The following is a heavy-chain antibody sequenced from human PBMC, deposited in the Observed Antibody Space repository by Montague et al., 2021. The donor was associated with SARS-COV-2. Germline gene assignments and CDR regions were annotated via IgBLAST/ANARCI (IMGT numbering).Heavy chain of an antibody. J-gene: IGHJ6*02. CDR3: AREVTTVTATDYYYYGMDV. D-gene: IGHD4-17*01. V-gene: IGHV5-10-1*01. Sequence: QSGAEVKKPGESLRISCKGSGYSFTSYWIRWVRQMPGKGLEWMGRIDPSDSYTNYSPSFQGHVTISADKSISTAYLQWSSLKASDTAMYYCAREVTTVTATDYYYYGMDVWGQGTTVTVSS. CDR2: IDPSDSYT. CDR1: GYSFTSYW.